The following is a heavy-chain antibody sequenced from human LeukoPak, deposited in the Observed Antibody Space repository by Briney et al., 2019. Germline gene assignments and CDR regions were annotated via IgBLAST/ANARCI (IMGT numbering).Heavy chain of an antibody. Sequence: PGGSLRLSCVPSGITFSNSALSWVRQAPGKGLEWVAVIWYDGSNKYYADSVKGRFTISRDNSKNTLYLQMNSLRAEDTAVYYCAREDIVATIRWFDPWGQGTLVTVPS. CDR3: AREDIVATIRWFDP. V-gene: IGHV3-33*08. D-gene: IGHD5-12*01. CDR1: GITFSNSA. J-gene: IGHJ5*02. CDR2: IWYDGSNK.